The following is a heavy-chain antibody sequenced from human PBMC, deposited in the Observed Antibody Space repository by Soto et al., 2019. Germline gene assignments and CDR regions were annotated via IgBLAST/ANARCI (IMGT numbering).Heavy chain of an antibody. Sequence: LKISCKGSGYSFTSYWIGWVRQMPGKGLEWMGIIYPGDSDTRYSPSFQGQVTISADKSISTAYLQWSSLKASDTAMYYCARQGNYYGSGSYYNVGAFDIWGPGTMVTVSS. CDR1: GYSFTSYW. J-gene: IGHJ3*02. V-gene: IGHV5-51*01. CDR2: IYPGDSDT. CDR3: ARQGNYYGSGSYYNVGAFDI. D-gene: IGHD3-10*01.